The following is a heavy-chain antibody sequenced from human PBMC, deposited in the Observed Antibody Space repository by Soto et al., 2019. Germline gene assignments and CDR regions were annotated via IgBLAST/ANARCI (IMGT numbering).Heavy chain of an antibody. CDR3: ATVPPRIVVVLAEFPT. CDR1: GTSISSTYW. D-gene: IGHD2-21*01. CDR2: IYHNGIT. J-gene: IGHJ4*02. Sequence: QVELKQSGPGLVRPSGTLSLTCRVSGTSISSTYWWTWVRQSPGKGLEWIGEIYHNGITKYNPSLXTXVXLXIDKSNNQFSLNLTSVTAADTAVYYCATVPPRIVVVLAEFPTWGQGTLVTVSS. V-gene: IGHV4-4*02.